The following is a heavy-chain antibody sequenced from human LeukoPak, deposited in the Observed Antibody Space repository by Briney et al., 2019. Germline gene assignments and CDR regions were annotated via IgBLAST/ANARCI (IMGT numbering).Heavy chain of an antibody. CDR3: SLSCSSATCFPAYYMDV. D-gene: IGHD2-2*01. Sequence: GGSLRLSCAASGFNFSDSTIRWVRQASGKGREGVGRIGGKVLSYVTLYAVSVQGRFIISRDDSKNTPYLQMNRLKTEDTAVYYCSLSCSSATCFPAYYMDVWGKGTTVTVSS. V-gene: IGHV3-73*01. CDR2: IGGKVLSYVT. J-gene: IGHJ6*03. CDR1: GFNFSDST.